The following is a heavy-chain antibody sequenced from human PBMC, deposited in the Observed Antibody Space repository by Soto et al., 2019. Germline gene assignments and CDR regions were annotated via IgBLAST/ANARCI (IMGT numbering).Heavy chain of an antibody. CDR3: ARGPLEARAAYYFDY. V-gene: IGHV3-9*01. Sequence: EVQLVESGGGLVQPGRSLRLSCAASGFTFDDYAMHWVRQAPGKGLEWVSGISWNSGSIGYADSVKGRFTISRDNAKNSLYLQMNSLRAEDTAVYYCARGPLEARAAYYFDYWGQGTLVTVSS. J-gene: IGHJ4*02. CDR2: ISWNSGSI. CDR1: GFTFDDYA.